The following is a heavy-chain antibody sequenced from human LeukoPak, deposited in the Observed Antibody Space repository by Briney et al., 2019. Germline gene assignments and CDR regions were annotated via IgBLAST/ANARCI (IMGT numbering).Heavy chain of an antibody. V-gene: IGHV3-23*01. D-gene: IGHD3-22*01. CDR3: AKSPRGHYYDSSGYCY. J-gene: IGHJ4*02. CDR1: GFTFSSYA. Sequence: GGSLRLSCAASGFTFSSYAMSWVRQAPGKGLEWVSAISGSGGSTYYADSVKGRFTISRDNSKNTLYLQMNSLRAEDTAVYYCAKSPRGHYYDSSGYCYWGQGTLVTVSS. CDR2: ISGSGGST.